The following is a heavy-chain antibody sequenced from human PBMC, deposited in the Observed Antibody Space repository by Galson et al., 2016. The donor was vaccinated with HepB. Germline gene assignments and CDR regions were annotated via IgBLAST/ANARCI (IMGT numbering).Heavy chain of an antibody. J-gene: IGHJ5*02. Sequence: SVKVSCKASGYTFTDHAIHWVRQAPGQRFEWMGWINTDSGDTEFSQRFQGRVSFTRDASATTAYMVLSGLTSEDSAIYYCTRGRGSPDWFDPWGQGTPVTVSS. CDR1: GYTFTDHA. CDR2: INTDSGDT. CDR3: TRGRGSPDWFDP. V-gene: IGHV1-3*04.